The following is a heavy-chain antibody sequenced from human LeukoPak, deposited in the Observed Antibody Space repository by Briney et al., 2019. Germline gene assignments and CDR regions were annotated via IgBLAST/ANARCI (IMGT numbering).Heavy chain of an antibody. D-gene: IGHD5-12*01. V-gene: IGHV3-7*01. J-gene: IGHJ4*02. CDR3: AREGGYDPFDY. Sequence: GGSLRLSCAASGFTFSSYWMSWVRQAPEKGLEWVANIKQDGSDKYYVDSVKGRFTISRDNAKNSLYLQMNSPRDEDTAVYYCAREGGYDPFDYWGQGTLVTVSS. CDR2: IKQDGSDK. CDR1: GFTFSSYW.